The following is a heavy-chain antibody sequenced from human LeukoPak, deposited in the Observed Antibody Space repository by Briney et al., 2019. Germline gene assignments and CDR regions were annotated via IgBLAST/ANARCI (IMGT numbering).Heavy chain of an antibody. CDR1: GGSISSYY. CDR2: IYYSGST. V-gene: IGHV4-59*08. CDR3: ARYVPLIAVAGTPGYMDV. J-gene: IGHJ6*03. D-gene: IGHD6-19*01. Sequence: SETLSLTCTVSGGSISSYYWSWIRQPPGKGLEWIGYIYYSGSTNYNPSLKSRVTISVDTSKNQFSLKLSSVTAADTAVYYCARYVPLIAVAGTPGYMDVWGKGTTVTVSS.